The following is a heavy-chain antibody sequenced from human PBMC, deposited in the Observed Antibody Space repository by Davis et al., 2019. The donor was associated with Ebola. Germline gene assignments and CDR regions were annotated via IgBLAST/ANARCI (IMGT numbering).Heavy chain of an antibody. J-gene: IGHJ4*02. CDR1: GYSFTNYA. D-gene: IGHD1-26*01. CDR3: AREGETLGGPTFDY. V-gene: IGHV1-18*01. CDR2: ISTYNGNT. Sequence: ASVKVSCKASGYSFTNYAIHWVRQAPGQGLEWMGWISTYNGNTNYAQKVQGRVTMTTDTSTSTAYMELRSLRSDDTAMYYCAREGETLGGPTFDYWGQGTLVTVSS.